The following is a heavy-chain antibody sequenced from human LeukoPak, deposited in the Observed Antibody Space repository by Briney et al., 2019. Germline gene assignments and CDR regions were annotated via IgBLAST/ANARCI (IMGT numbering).Heavy chain of an antibody. J-gene: IGHJ4*02. Sequence: GASVTDSFKASGYTFNNSFISRFIHAPGQGLEWVGWISPHSHITHYAEKVQGRVTMTTDTSTTTVYMELRSLRSDDTAVCSCPKGQSMDYWGQGTPVTVSS. V-gene: IGHV1-18*01. CDR3: PKGQSMDY. CDR1: GYTFNNSF. CDR2: ISPHSHIT. D-gene: IGHD2-8*01.